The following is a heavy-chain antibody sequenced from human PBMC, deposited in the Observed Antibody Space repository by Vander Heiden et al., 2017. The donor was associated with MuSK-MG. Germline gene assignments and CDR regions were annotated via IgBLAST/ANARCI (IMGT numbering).Heavy chain of an antibody. J-gene: IGHJ4*02. D-gene: IGHD3-22*01. Sequence: QVQLQQRGAGLLKPSETLSLTCAVYSGSLSNYYWTWLRQPPGKGLEWIGDINHGGSTNYNPSLKSRVTISLDAAKNQFSLKLSSVTAADTAVYYCARGRGSWEYYHDGSGCPFDFWGQGTLVTVSS. CDR3: ARGRGSWEYYHDGSGCPFDF. CDR1: SGSLSNYY. CDR2: INHGGST. V-gene: IGHV4-34*01.